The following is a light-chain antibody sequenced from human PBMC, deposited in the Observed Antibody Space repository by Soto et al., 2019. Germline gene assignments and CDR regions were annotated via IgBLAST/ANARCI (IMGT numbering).Light chain of an antibody. Sequence: QSVLTQPRSVSGSPGQSVTISCTGTSSDIGSYNYVSWYQQHPGKAPKLMLYDVTVRPSGVPNRFSGSKSGTTASLTISGLQAEDEADYYCSSYTNTYTLRVVFGGGTKLTVL. J-gene: IGLJ2*01. CDR2: DVT. CDR1: SSDIGSYNY. CDR3: SSYTNTYTLRVV. V-gene: IGLV2-11*01.